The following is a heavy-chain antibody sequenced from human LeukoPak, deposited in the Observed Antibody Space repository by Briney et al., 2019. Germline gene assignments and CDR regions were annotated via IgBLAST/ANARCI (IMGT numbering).Heavy chain of an antibody. CDR2: ISGSGYST. CDR1: GFTFSHYG. V-gene: IGHV3-23*01. CDR3: AKYYGDDPDYYHYMDV. Sequence: GGSLRLSCAASGFTFSHYGMSWVRQAPGKGLEWVSAISGSGYSTYYADSVKGRFTISRDNSKNTLYLQMNSLRAEDTAVYYCAKYYGDDPDYYHYMDVWGKGTTVTISS. J-gene: IGHJ6*03. D-gene: IGHD4-17*01.